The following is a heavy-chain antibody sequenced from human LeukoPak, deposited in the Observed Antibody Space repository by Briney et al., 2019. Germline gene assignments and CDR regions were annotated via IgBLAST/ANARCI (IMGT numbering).Heavy chain of an antibody. CDR3: ATDKGARDY. CDR1: GFTFSNAW. CDR2: IKTKPDGGTT. J-gene: IGHJ4*02. D-gene: IGHD4/OR15-4a*01. V-gene: IGHV3-15*01. Sequence: GGSLRLSCTASGFTFSNAWMSWVRQAPGKGLEWVGRIKTKPDGGTTDYAAPMRGRFTISRDDSKNTLYLQMNSLKTEDTAVYYCATDKGARDYWGQGTLVTVSS.